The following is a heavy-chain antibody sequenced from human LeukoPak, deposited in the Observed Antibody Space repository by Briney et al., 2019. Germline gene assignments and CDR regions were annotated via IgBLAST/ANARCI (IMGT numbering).Heavy chain of an antibody. V-gene: IGHV3-33*06. CDR3: AKADSGSYGIDAFDI. CDR1: GFTFSTYA. D-gene: IGHD1-26*01. CDR2: IWYDGSNK. J-gene: IGHJ3*02. Sequence: PGRSLRLSCAASGFTFSTYAMHWVRQAPGKGLEWVAVIWYDGSNKYYADSVKGRFTISRDNSKNTLYLQMNSLRAEDTAVYYCAKADSGSYGIDAFDIWGQGTMVTVSS.